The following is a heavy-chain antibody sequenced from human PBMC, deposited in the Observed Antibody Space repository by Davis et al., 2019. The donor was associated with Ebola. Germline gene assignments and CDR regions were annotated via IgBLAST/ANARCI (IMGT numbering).Heavy chain of an antibody. CDR3: AKVHPPTTVTTGWFDP. CDR1: GFIFSSYA. D-gene: IGHD4-17*01. J-gene: IGHJ5*02. Sequence: PGGSLRLSCAASGFIFSSYAMSWVRQAPGKGLEWVSSISFRSITYPADSVKGRFTISRDNSKNTLYLQMNSLRAEDTAVYYCAKVHPPTTVTTGWFDPWGQGTLVTVSS. V-gene: IGHV3-23*01. CDR2: ISFRSIT.